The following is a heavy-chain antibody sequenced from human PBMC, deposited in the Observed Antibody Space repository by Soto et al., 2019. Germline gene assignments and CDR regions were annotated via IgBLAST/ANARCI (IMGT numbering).Heavy chain of an antibody. V-gene: IGHV5-51*01. J-gene: IGHJ3*02. CDR2: IYPGDSDT. CDR1: GYKVSTWHNFTSYW. Sequence: GESLKISCMGSGYKVSTWHNFTSYWIAWVRQMPGEGLEWMGIIYPGDSDTRYSPSFQGQVTISADKSINSVYLQWSSLKASETAMYYCARHASWDSSSGTNDAFDIWGQGTMVTVSS. D-gene: IGHD6-25*01. CDR3: ARHASWDSSSGTNDAFDI.